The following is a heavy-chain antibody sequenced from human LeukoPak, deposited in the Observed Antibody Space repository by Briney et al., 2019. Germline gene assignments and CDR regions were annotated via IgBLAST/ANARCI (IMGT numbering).Heavy chain of an antibody. D-gene: IGHD7-27*01. CDR2: IPSGGTNT. CDR3: AKDPTPNWDLYGMDV. J-gene: IGHJ6*02. CDR1: GFHFRTYN. Sequence: GGSLRLSCVGSGFHFRTYNMNWVRQAPGKGLEWVSGIPSGGTNTYYADSVKGRFTISRDNSKNTLYLQMSSLRPEDTAVFYCAKDPTPNWDLYGMDVWGQGTTVTVSS. V-gene: IGHV3-NL1*01.